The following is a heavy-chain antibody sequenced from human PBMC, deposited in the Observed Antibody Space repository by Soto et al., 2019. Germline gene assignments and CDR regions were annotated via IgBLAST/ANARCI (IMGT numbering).Heavy chain of an antibody. CDR1: GFTFSGSA. J-gene: IGHJ4*02. CDR3: TRPGGYSSSSRDY. CDR2: IRSKANSYAT. V-gene: IGHV3-73*01. Sequence: EVQLVESGGGLVQPGGSLKLSCAASGFTFSGSAMHWVRQASGKGLEWVGLIRSKANSYATAYAASVKGRFTISRDDSKNTAYLQMNSLNTEDTAVYYCTRPGGYSSSSRDYWGQGTLVTVSS. D-gene: IGHD6-6*01.